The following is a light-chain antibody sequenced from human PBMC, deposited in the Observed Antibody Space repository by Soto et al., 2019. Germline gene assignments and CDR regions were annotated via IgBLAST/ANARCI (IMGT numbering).Light chain of an antibody. CDR1: SSDIGAYNF. V-gene: IGLV2-14*03. Sequence: QSALTQPASVSGSPGQSITSSCTGTSSDIGAYNFVSWYQQHPGKAPKLMLYDVNIRPSGVSNRFSGSKSGNTASLTISGLQAEDEADYYCTSWTTSTTMIFGGGTNVTVL. CDR2: DVN. CDR3: TSWTTSTTMI. J-gene: IGLJ2*01.